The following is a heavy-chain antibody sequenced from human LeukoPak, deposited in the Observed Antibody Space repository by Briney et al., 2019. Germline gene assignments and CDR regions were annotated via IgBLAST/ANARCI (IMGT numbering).Heavy chain of an antibody. CDR2: ISGSGGST. V-gene: IGHV3-23*01. CDR1: GFTFDDYA. D-gene: IGHD6-19*01. Sequence: GRSLRLSCAASGFTFDDYAMSWVRQAPGKGLEWVSAISGSGGSTYYADSVKGRFTISRDNSKNTLYLQMNSLRAEDTAVYYCAKDHSSGWYSYYYGMDVWGQGTTVTVSS. J-gene: IGHJ6*02. CDR3: AKDHSSGWYSYYYGMDV.